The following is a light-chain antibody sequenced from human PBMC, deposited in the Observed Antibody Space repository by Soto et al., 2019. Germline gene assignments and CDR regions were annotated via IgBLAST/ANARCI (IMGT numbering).Light chain of an antibody. CDR2: KVS. CDR3: MQGSYGPYT. J-gene: IGKJ2*01. Sequence: DVVLTQSPLSLPVIFGQSASISCRSSQSLVHRDGNTYLNWFLQRPGQSPRRLIYKVSNRGSGVPDRFSGSGSGTDFTLKISWVEAEDVGVYYCMQGSYGPYTFGQGTKLEIK. CDR1: QSLVHRDGNTY. V-gene: IGKV2-30*02.